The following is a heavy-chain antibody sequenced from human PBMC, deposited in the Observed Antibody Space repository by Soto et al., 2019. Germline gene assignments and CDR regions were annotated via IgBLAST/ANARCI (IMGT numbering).Heavy chain of an antibody. Sequence: QITLKESGPTLVKPTQTLTLTCTFSGFSLSTREVGVGWIRQPPGKALEWLAVIYWDDSKHYSPSLTSRVTITKDTSKNQVVLAVTNMDPVDTAIYYCAHAYDGTSRYWGQGTLVTVSS. CDR1: GFSLSTREVG. CDR3: AHAYDGTSRY. V-gene: IGHV2-5*02. D-gene: IGHD3-22*01. J-gene: IGHJ4*02. CDR2: IYWDDSK.